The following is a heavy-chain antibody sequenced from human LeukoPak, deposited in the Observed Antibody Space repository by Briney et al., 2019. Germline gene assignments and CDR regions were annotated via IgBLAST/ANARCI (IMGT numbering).Heavy chain of an antibody. Sequence: SETLSLTCTVSGGSISSYYWSWIRQPPGKGLEWIGYIYYSGNTNYNPSLKSRVTISVDTSINQFSLKLSSVTAADTAVYYCARDADAWFYRGQGTLVTVSS. CDR3: ARDADAWFY. CDR2: IYYSGNT. V-gene: IGHV4-59*01. CDR1: GGSISSYY. D-gene: IGHD3-9*01. J-gene: IGHJ4*02.